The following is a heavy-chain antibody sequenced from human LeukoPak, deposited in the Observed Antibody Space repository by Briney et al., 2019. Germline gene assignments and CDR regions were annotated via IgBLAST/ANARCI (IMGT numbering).Heavy chain of an antibody. D-gene: IGHD3-10*01. V-gene: IGHV5-51*01. CDR3: ARGAYGSGSSYNYYGMDV. CDR2: IYPDDSDT. CDR1: GYSFGNRR. Sequence: GESLKISCKGSGYSFGNRRIGWVRQMPGKGLEWMGIIYPDDSDTIYSPSFEGQVTISADKSISTACLQWSSLKASDTAMYYCARGAYGSGSSYNYYGMDVWGQGTTATVSS. J-gene: IGHJ6*02.